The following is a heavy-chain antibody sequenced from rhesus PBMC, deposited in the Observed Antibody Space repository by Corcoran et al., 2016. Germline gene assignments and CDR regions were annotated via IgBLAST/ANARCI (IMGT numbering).Heavy chain of an antibody. Sequence: QVQLQESGPGLVKPSETLSLTCAVSGGSIRDDYYWSWIRQPPGKGLEWIGYIYGSGGGTNYNPSLKNRVTSSIDTSKNQFSLKLSAVTAADTAVYYCARVNSSWYAFDFWGQGLRVTVSS. CDR3: ARVNSSWYAFDF. CDR2: IYGSGGGT. CDR1: GGSIRDDYY. V-gene: IGHV4-106*01. J-gene: IGHJ3*01. D-gene: IGHD6-13*01.